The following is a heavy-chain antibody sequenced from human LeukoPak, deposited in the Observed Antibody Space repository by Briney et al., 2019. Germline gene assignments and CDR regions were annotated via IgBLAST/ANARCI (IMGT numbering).Heavy chain of an antibody. J-gene: IGHJ4*02. Sequence: GGSLRLSCAASGFTFNTDVMSWVRQAPGKGLEWVSGISGSGGSTDYADSVKGRFTISRDNSKNTLYLHLNNLRAEDTALYYCARDWGRGRYYFDYWGQGTLVTVSS. CDR2: ISGSGGST. D-gene: IGHD3-16*01. CDR3: ARDWGRGRYYFDY. CDR1: GFTFNTDV. V-gene: IGHV3-23*01.